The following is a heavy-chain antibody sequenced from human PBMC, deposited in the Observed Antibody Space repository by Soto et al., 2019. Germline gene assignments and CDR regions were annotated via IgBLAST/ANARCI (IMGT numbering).Heavy chain of an antibody. CDR1: GCTFSSYT. V-gene: IGHV1-69*02. J-gene: IGHJ5*02. Sequence: GASVKVSCKASGCTFSSYTISWVRQAPGQGLEWMGRFNPVHGKTIYAQKFQGRVTMTEDTSTDTAYMELSSLRSEDTAVYYCATGTLGAASLFDPWGQGTLVTVS. D-gene: IGHD1-26*01. CDR2: FNPVHGKT. CDR3: ATGTLGAASLFDP.